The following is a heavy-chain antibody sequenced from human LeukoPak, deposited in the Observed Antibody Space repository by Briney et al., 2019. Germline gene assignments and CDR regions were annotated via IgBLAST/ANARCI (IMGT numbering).Heavy chain of an antibody. D-gene: IGHD6-13*01. J-gene: IGHJ4*02. Sequence: GRSLRLSCAAAGLTVSSNYMSWVRQAPGKGLEWVSVIYSGGSTYYADSVKGRFTISRDNSKNTLYLQMNSLRAEDTAVYYCACLREQLVPDFDYWGQGTLVTVSS. V-gene: IGHV3-53*01. CDR2: IYSGGST. CDR3: ACLREQLVPDFDY. CDR1: GLTVSSNY.